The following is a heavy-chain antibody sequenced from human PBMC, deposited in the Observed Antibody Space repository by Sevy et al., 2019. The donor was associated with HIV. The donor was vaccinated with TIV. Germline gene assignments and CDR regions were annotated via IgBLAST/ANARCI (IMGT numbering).Heavy chain of an antibody. CDR3: ARGSCIGGSCHTGYHGMDV. Sequence: GGSLGLSCAASGFIFSGYNMHWVRQAPGKGLEWVSSISTSSTYIYQADSVKGRFTISRDNAQNSVYLQMNSLRVEDTALYYCARGSCIGGSCHTGYHGMDVWGQGTTVTVSS. V-gene: IGHV3-21*06. D-gene: IGHD2-15*01. J-gene: IGHJ6*02. CDR2: ISTSSTYI. CDR1: GFIFSGYN.